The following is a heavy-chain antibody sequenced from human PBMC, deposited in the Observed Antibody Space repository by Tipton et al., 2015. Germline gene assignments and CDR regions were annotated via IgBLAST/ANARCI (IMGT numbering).Heavy chain of an antibody. CDR1: GFTFSSYG. CDR2: IWYDGSNK. D-gene: IGHD6-6*01. Sequence: SLRLSCAASGFTFSSYGMHWVRQAPGKGLEWVAVIWYDGSNKYYADSVKGRFTISRDNSKNTLYLQMNSLRAEDTAVYYCARVNGSSSETPSYYFDYWGQGTLVTVSS. CDR3: ARVNGSSSETPSYYFDY. J-gene: IGHJ4*02. V-gene: IGHV3-33*01.